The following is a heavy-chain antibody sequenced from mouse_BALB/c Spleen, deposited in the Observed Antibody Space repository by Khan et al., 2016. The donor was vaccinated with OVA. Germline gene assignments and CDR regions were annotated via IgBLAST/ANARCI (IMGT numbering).Heavy chain of an antibody. CDR2: IRTGGST. V-gene: IGHV2-9*02. CDR3: ARYYGNYGWYFDV. Sequence: QVQLQQSGPGLVAPSQSLSITCTVSGFSLTSYGVHWVRQPPGKGLEWLGVIRTGGSTNYNSALMSRLSISKDHYKSQVFLKMNSLQTDDTARYYGARYYGNYGWYFDVWGAGTTVTVSS. J-gene: IGHJ1*01. D-gene: IGHD2-1*01. CDR1: GFSLTSYG.